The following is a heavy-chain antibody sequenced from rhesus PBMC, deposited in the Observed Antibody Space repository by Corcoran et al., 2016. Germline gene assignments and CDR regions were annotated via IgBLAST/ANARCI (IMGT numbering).Heavy chain of an antibody. CDR2: IYGSSGST. J-gene: IGHJ6*01. CDR3: ARVARYSTLLDS. V-gene: IGHV4-165*01. CDR1: GGSFSRYW. Sequence: QVQLQESGPGLVKPSETLSLTCAVSGGSFSRYWWSWVRQPPGKGLEWIGYIYGSSGSTYYNPALKSRVTISTDTSKNQFSLKLSSVTAADTAVYYCARVARYSTLLDSWGQGVVVTVSS. D-gene: IGHD4-23*01.